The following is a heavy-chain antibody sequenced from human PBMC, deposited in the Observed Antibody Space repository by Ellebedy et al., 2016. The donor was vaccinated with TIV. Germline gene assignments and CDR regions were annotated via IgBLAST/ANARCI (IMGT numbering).Heavy chain of an antibody. V-gene: IGHV1-2*04. CDR1: GYNFTDYY. CDR3: ARDPTMAEYFDY. Sequence: ASVKVSCKASGYNFTDYYIHWVRQAPGQGLEWMGWINPNRGGTNYAQKFQGWVTMTRDTSISTAYMELSRLTSDDTAVYYCARDPTMAEYFDYWGQGTLVTVSS. J-gene: IGHJ4*02. CDR2: INPNRGGT. D-gene: IGHD3-10*01.